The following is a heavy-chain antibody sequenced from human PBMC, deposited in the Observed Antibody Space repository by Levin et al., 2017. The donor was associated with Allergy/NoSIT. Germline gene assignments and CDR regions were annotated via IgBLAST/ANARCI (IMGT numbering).Heavy chain of an antibody. V-gene: IGHV3-48*01. CDR1: GFTFSTYS. CDR3: ARALNNYYYGMDV. J-gene: IGHJ6*02. CDR2: ISSSGITI. D-gene: IGHD1/OR15-1a*01. Sequence: LSLTCAASGFTFSTYSMNWVRQAPGKGLEWVSYISSSGITIYSADSVKGRFTISRDNAQNSLYLQMNSLRAQDTAVYYCARALNNYYYGMDVWGQGTTVTVSS.